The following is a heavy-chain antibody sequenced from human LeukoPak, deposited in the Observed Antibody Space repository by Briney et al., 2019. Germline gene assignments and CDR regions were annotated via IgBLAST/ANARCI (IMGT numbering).Heavy chain of an antibody. V-gene: IGHV4-59*12. D-gene: IGHD3-22*01. CDR1: GGSISSYY. Sequence: SETLSLTCTVSGGSISSYYWTWIRQPPGKGLEWIGSIFYSGSTNYNPSLKSRVTMSVDTSKNQFSLKLSSVTAADTAVYYCARAQYYYDSSGRNWFDPWGQGTLVTVSS. CDR3: ARAQYYYDSSGRNWFDP. CDR2: IFYSGST. J-gene: IGHJ5*02.